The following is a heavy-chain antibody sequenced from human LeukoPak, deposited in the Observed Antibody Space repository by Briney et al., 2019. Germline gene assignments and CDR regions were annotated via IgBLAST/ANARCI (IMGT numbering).Heavy chain of an antibody. CDR1: GYTFTSYG. D-gene: IGHD2-15*01. CDR3: ARDRCSGGSCYSGWSWYYCYGMDV. V-gene: IGHV1-18*01. CDR2: ISAYNGNT. Sequence: AASVKVSCKASGYTFTSYGISWVRQAPGQGLEWMGWISAYNGNTNHAQKLQGRVTMTTDTSTSTAYMELRSLRSDDTAVYYCARDRCSGGSCYSGWSWYYCYGMDVWGQGTTVTVSS. J-gene: IGHJ6*02.